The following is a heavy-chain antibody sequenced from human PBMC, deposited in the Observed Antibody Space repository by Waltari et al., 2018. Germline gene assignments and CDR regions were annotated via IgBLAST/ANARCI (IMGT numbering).Heavy chain of an antibody. CDR1: GFTFSSYA. J-gene: IGHJ4*02. CDR3: AKRVTIFGVVSTGYFDY. D-gene: IGHD3-3*01. CDR2: ISGSGGST. V-gene: IGHV3-23*01. Sequence: EVQLLESGGGLVQPGGYLRLSCAASGFTFSSYAIRWVRHAPGRGLEWVSAISGSGGSTYYADSVKGRFTISRDNSKNTLYLQMNSLRAEDTAVYYCAKRVTIFGVVSTGYFDYWGQGTLVTVSS.